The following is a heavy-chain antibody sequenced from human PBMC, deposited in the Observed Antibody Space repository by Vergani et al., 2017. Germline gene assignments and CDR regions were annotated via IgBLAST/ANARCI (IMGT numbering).Heavy chain of an antibody. CDR1: GFTFSSYE. D-gene: IGHD4-17*01. V-gene: IGHV3-48*03. CDR2: ISSSGSTI. J-gene: IGHJ1*01. CDR3: ARGGNDFGSFEYFQH. Sequence: EVQLVESGGGLVQPGGSLRLSCAASGFTFSSYEMNWVRQAPGKGLEWVSYISSSGSTIYYADSVKGRFTISRDNAKNSLYLQMTSLRAEDTAVYYCARGGNDFGSFEYFQHWGQGTLVTVSS.